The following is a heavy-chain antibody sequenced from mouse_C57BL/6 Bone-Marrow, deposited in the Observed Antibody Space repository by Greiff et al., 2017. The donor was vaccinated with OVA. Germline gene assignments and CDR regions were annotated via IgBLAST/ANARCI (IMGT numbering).Heavy chain of an antibody. Sequence: EVKLVESGGDLVKPGGSLKLSCAASGFTFSSYGMSWVRQTPDKRLEWVATISSGGSYTYYPDSVKGRFTISRDNAKNTLYLQMSSLKSEDTAMYYCARRSNLFDYWGQGTTLTGSS. D-gene: IGHD2-5*01. CDR1: GFTFSSYG. CDR2: ISSGGSYT. CDR3: ARRSNLFDY. J-gene: IGHJ2*01. V-gene: IGHV5-6*02.